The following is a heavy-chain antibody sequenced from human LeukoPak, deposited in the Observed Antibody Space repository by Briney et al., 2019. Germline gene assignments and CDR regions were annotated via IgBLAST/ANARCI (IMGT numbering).Heavy chain of an antibody. V-gene: IGHV4-31*03. CDR2: IYNSGST. CDR1: GGSISSGRYY. CDR3: ARDTGGGDFGYYIDY. Sequence: SETLSLTCTVSGGSISSGRYYWSRIRQHPGKGLEWIGYIYNSGSTYYNPSLKSRVTISADTSKNQFSLKLSSVTAADTAVYYCARDTGGGDFGYYIDYWGQGNLVTVSS. J-gene: IGHJ4*02. D-gene: IGHD2-21*01.